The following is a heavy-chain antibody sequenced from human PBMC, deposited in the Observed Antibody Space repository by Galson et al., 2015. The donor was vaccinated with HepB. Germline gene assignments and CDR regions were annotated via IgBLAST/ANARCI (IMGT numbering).Heavy chain of an antibody. CDR1: GYTFTSYA. CDR3: ARHAPILTGYYGGFDY. D-gene: IGHD3-9*01. Sequence: VKVSCKASGYTFTSYAINWVRQAPGQGLEWMGWINTNTGNPAYAQGFTGRFVFSLDTSVSTTYLQISSLKAEDTAVYYCARHAPILTGYYGGFDYWGQGTLVTVSS. CDR2: INTNTGNP. V-gene: IGHV7-4-1*02. J-gene: IGHJ4*02.